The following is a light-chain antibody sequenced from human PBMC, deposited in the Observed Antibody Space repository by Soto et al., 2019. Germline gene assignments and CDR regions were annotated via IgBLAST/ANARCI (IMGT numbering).Light chain of an antibody. V-gene: IGLV4-69*01. CDR1: SGHSNYA. CDR2: LNSDGSH. CDR3: PTWGSGIVV. J-gene: IGLJ2*01. Sequence: QSVLTQSPSASASLGASVKLTCTLSSGHSNYAIAWHQQQSETGPRYLMKLNSDGSHSKGDGIPDRFSGYSSGAERYLTISSLQSEDEADYFCPTWGSGIVVFGGGTKLTVL.